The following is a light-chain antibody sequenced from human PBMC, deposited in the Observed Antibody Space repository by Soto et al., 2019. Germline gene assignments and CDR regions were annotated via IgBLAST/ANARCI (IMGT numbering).Light chain of an antibody. J-gene: IGKJ1*01. V-gene: IGKV1-39*01. Sequence: DIQMTQSPSSLSASVGDRVTITCRASQNISSYLNWYQQRPGKATKLLIYAASSLQTGVPSRFSGSGSGTDFTLTISSLQPEDFATYYCQQSYSTPRTFGQGTKVDIK. CDR3: QQSYSTPRT. CDR2: AAS. CDR1: QNISSY.